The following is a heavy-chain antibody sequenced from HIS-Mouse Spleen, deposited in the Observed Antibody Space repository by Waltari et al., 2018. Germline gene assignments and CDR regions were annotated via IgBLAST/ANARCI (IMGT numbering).Heavy chain of an antibody. CDR3: ARGMYSSSWLSPADDAFDI. Sequence: SGFTFSSYAMHWVRQAPGKGLEWVAVISYDGSNKYYADSVKGRFTISRDNSKNTLYLQMNSLRAEDTAVYYCARGMYSSSWLSPADDAFDIWGQGTMVTVSS. CDR2: ISYDGSNK. J-gene: IGHJ3*02. D-gene: IGHD6-6*01. CDR1: GFTFSSYA. V-gene: IGHV3-30-3*01.